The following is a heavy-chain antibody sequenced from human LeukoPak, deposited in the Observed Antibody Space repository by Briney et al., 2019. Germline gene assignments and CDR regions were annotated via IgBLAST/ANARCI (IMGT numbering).Heavy chain of an antibody. CDR1: GGSFSGYY. D-gene: IGHD3-22*01. J-gene: IGHJ4*02. CDR3: ARDQGFNYYDSSGYRMGLDY. Sequence: SETLSLTCAVYGGSFSGYYWSWIRQPPGKGLEWIGEINHSGSTNYNPSLKSRVTISVDTSKNQFSLKLSSVTAADTAVYCCARDQGFNYYDSSGYRMGLDYWGQGTLVTVSS. V-gene: IGHV4-34*01. CDR2: INHSGST.